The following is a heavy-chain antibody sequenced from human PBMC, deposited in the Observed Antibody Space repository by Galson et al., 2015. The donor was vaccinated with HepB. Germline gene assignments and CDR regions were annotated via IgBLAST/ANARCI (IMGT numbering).Heavy chain of an antibody. J-gene: IGHJ4*02. CDR2: ISYDGSNK. CDR1: GSTFSSYG. D-gene: IGHD1-14*01. CDR3: AKETPEPSYFDY. V-gene: IGHV3-30*18. Sequence: SLRLSCAASGSTFSSYGIHWVRQAPGKGLEWVAAISYDGSNKYYADSVKGRFTISRDNSKNTLYLQMNSLRAEDTAVYYCAKETPEPSYFDYWGQGTLVTVSS.